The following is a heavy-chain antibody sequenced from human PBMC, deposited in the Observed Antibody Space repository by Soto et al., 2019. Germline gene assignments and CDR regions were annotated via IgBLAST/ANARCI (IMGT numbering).Heavy chain of an antibody. CDR3: AKKTKTDTEISVGNYFDY. D-gene: IGHD1-26*01. V-gene: IGHV3-23*01. CDR1: GLTFSSYS. Sequence: GGSLRLSCAAYGLTFSSYSMNWVRQAPGKGLEWVSAINPTGARTYYADAVKGRFTISRDNSENTLYLQMSSLRAEDTAVYYCAKKTKTDTEISVGNYFDYWGQGTLVTVSS. CDR2: INPTGART. J-gene: IGHJ4*02.